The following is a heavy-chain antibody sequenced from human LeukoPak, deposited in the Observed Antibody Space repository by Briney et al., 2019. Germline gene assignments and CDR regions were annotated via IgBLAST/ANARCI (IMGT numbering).Heavy chain of an antibody. D-gene: IGHD3-9*01. V-gene: IGHV3-49*04. CDR1: GFTFGDYA. CDR2: IRSKAYGGTT. J-gene: IGHJ4*02. Sequence: GGSLRLSCTASGFTFGDYAMSWVRQAPGRGLEWVGFIRSKAYGGTTEYAASVKGRFTISRDDSKSIAYLQMNSLKTEDTAVYYCTRVSSPYDILTGYYPNYFDYWGQGTLVTVSS. CDR3: TRVSSPYDILTGYYPNYFDY.